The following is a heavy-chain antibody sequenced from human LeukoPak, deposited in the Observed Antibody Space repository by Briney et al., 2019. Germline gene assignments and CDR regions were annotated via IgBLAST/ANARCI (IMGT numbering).Heavy chain of an antibody. V-gene: IGHV5-51*01. J-gene: IGHJ5*02. CDR1: GYSFTTYW. Sequence: PGGSLSISCEGSGYSFTTYWIGWVRQMPGKGLEWMGIIYPSDSDTRYSPSFQGQVTISADKSINTAYLQWSSLKASDSAMYYCARGSGCSSTSCYTWFDNWGQGTLVTVSS. CDR3: ARGSGCSSTSCYTWFDN. D-gene: IGHD2-2*02. CDR2: IYPSDSDT.